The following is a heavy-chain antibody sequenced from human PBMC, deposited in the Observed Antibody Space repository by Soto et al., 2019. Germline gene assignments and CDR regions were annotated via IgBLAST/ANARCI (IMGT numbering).Heavy chain of an antibody. D-gene: IGHD3-22*01. CDR3: ARDREYYESSGLYFDY. CDR1: GGSISDYY. V-gene: IGHV4-59*01. J-gene: IGHJ4*02. Sequence: LETLSLTCTVSGGSISDYYWSWIRQPPGKGLEWIGYIYYGWNTNYNPSLKSRVTISVDTSKNQFSLKLISVTAADTAVYYCARDREYYESSGLYFDYWGQGTLVTVSS. CDR2: IYYGWNT.